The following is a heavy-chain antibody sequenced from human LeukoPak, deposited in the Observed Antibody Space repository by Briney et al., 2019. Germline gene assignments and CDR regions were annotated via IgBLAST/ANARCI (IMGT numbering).Heavy chain of an antibody. CDR1: GFTFSSRW. J-gene: IGHJ4*02. Sequence: QPGGSLELSCAASGFTFSSRWMGWVRQAPGKGLEWVSNIRNNGLTQYYLDSVKGRFTISRDSAKDSLYLQMNSLRAEDTAVYFCARHGDYCFDLWGQGTLVTVSS. CDR2: IRNNGLTQ. D-gene: IGHD4-17*01. CDR3: ARHGDYCFDL. V-gene: IGHV3-7*01.